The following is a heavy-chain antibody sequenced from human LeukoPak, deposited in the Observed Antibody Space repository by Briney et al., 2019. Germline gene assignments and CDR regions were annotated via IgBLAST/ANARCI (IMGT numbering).Heavy chain of an antibody. CDR1: GFTFSNYV. Sequence: GGSLRLSCVASGFTFSNYVMTWVRQTPGKGLEWVSVVSTSGDAAFYADSVRGRFTISRDNAKNSLYLQMDNLRVEDTAVYYCASESSGSRGYFDYWGQGTLVTVSS. CDR3: ASESSGSRGYFDY. V-gene: IGHV3-23*01. D-gene: IGHD1-26*01. J-gene: IGHJ4*02. CDR2: VSTSGDAA.